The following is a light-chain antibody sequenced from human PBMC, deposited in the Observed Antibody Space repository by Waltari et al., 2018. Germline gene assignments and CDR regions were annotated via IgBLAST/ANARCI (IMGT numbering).Light chain of an antibody. J-gene: IGKJ2*01. CDR1: QSISSW. CDR2: KAS. CDR3: QQYNSYSYT. Sequence: DIQLTQPPSTLSASVRDRVTITCPASQSISSWSAWYQQKPGKAPNLLIYKASSLESGVPSRFSVSGSGTEFTLTISSLQPDDFATYYCQQYNSYSYTFGQGTKLEIK. V-gene: IGKV1-5*03.